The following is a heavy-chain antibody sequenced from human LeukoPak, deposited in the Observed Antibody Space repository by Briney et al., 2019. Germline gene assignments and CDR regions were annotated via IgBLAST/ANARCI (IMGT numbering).Heavy chain of an antibody. D-gene: IGHD6-19*01. CDR2: IYHSGST. V-gene: IGHV4-38-2*02. CDR3: ARDRKAVAGTDY. Sequence: SETLSLTCAVSDYSISSGYYWGWIWQPPGKGLEWIGSIYHSGSTYYNPSLKSRVTISVDTSKNQFSPKLNSVTAADTAVYYCARDRKAVAGTDYWGQGTLVTVSS. CDR1: DYSISSGYY. J-gene: IGHJ4*02.